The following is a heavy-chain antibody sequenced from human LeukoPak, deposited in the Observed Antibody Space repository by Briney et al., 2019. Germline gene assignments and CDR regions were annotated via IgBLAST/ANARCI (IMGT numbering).Heavy chain of an antibody. V-gene: IGHV1-18*01. J-gene: IGHJ4*02. CDR3: ARDSVATMAARFFDY. Sequence: RRASVKVSCKASGGTFSSYAISWVRQAPGQGLEWMGWISAYNGNTNYAQKLQGRVTMTTDTSTSTAYMELRSLRSDDTAVYYCARDSVATMAARFFDYWGQGTLVTVSS. CDR2: ISAYNGNT. CDR1: GGTFSSYA. D-gene: IGHD5-12*01.